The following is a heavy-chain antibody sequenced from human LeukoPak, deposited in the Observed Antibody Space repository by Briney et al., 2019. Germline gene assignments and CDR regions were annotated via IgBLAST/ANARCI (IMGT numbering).Heavy chain of an antibody. J-gene: IGHJ4*02. CDR2: IYHSGST. CDR3: ASRVGYCSSTSCPLDY. CDR1: GYSISSGYY. Sequence: PSETLSLNCAVSGYSISSGYYWGWIRPPPGKGLEWIGRIYHSGSTYYNPSLKSRVTISVDTSKNQFSLKLSSVAAADTAVYYCASRVGYCSSTSCPLDYWGQGTLVTVSS. V-gene: IGHV4-38-2*01. D-gene: IGHD2-2*03.